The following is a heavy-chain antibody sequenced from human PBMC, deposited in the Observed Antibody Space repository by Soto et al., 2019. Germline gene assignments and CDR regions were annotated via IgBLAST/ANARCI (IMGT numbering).Heavy chain of an antibody. CDR1: GGSISTSSYY. J-gene: IGHJ4*02. D-gene: IGHD3-22*01. Sequence: QLQLQESGPGLVKPSETLSLTCTVSGGSISTSSYYWGWIRQPPGKGLEWIGSIFCSGSTYYNPSPKSRVTISVDTSKNQFSLNLSSVTAADTAVYYCARDYDSSGDYWGQGTLVTVSS. V-gene: IGHV4-39*01. CDR3: ARDYDSSGDY. CDR2: IFCSGST.